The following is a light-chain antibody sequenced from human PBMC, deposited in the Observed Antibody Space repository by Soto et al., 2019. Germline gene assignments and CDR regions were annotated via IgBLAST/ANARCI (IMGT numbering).Light chain of an antibody. CDR1: QSVGYH. Sequence: RQSPDTRSFPPSERATLSCRSSQSVGYHLAWYQQKPGQAPRLLIYDASNRATGIPARFSGSGSGTDFTLAIISFEPEDFAAYYSQQRSNWPPVSFGGGTKVDIK. V-gene: IGKV3-11*01. CDR2: DAS. CDR3: QQRSNWPPVS. J-gene: IGKJ4*01.